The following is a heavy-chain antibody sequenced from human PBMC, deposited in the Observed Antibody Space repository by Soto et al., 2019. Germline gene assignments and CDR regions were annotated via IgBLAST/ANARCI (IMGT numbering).Heavy chain of an antibody. Sequence: ASVKVSCKASGDTFNFYSMHWVRQAPGQRLEWMGIINPSGGSTSYAQKFQGRVTMTRDTSTTTVYMELSSLRSEDTAMYYCARTAAAGKNYYGVDVWGQGTTVTVSS. CDR3: ARTAAAGKNYYGVDV. J-gene: IGHJ6*02. D-gene: IGHD6-13*01. V-gene: IGHV1-46*02. CDR1: GDTFNFYS. CDR2: INPSGGST.